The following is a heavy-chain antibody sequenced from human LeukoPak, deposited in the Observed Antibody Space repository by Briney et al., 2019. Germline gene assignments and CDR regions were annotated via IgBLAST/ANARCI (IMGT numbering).Heavy chain of an antibody. Sequence: SETLSLTCTVPGGSISSYYWRWIRQPPGKGLEWIGYIYYSGSTNYNPSLKSRVTISVDTSKNQFSLKLSSVTAADTAVYYCARARHSDFWSGYYTLWFDPWGQGTLVTVSS. V-gene: IGHV4-59*01. CDR1: GGSISSYY. J-gene: IGHJ5*02. D-gene: IGHD3-3*01. CDR3: ARARHSDFWSGYYTLWFDP. CDR2: IYYSGST.